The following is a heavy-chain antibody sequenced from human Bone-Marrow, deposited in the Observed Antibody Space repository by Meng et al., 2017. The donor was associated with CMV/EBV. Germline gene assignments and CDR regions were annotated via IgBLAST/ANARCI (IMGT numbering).Heavy chain of an antibody. CDR2: ITYDGSNK. V-gene: IGHV3-30*04. Sequence: GESLKISCAASGFTFSSYAIHWVRQAPGKGLVWVALITYDGSNKYYADSVKGRFTISRDNSKNTLYLQMNSLRAEDTAVYYCARVGYCSSTRCYYDYWGQGTLVTVSS. J-gene: IGHJ4*02. CDR3: ARVGYCSSTRCYYDY. D-gene: IGHD2-2*03. CDR1: GFTFSSYA.